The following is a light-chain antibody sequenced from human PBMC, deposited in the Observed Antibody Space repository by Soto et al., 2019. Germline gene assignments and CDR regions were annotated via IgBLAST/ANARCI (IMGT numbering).Light chain of an antibody. CDR3: QNYNGAPWT. J-gene: IGKJ1*01. CDR1: HGISTF. Sequence: EIQMTQSPSSLSASVGDRVTITCRASHGISTFLVWYQHEPGTVPKILIFAASTLHSGVPARFSGSGSGTDCTLTISSLQPEDAATYYYQNYNGAPWTVGQGTKVEIK. V-gene: IGKV1-27*01. CDR2: AAS.